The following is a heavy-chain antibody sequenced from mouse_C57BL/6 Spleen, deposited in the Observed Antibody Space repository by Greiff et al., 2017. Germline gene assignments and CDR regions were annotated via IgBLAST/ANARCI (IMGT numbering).Heavy chain of an antibody. CDR3: ARGGVWLRRTYYYAMDY. CDR2: IYPGDGDT. CDR1: GYAFSSYW. V-gene: IGHV1-80*01. Sequence: QVQLQQSGAELVKPGASVKISCKASGYAFSSYWMNWVKQRPGKGLEWIGQIYPGDGDTNYNGKFKGKATLTADKSSSTASMQLSSLTSEDSAVYFCARGGVWLRRTYYYAMDYWGQGTSVTVSS. J-gene: IGHJ4*01. D-gene: IGHD2-2*01.